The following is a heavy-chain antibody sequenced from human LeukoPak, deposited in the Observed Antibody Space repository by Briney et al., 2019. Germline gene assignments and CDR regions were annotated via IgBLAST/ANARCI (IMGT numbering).Heavy chain of an antibody. CDR3: ARDILSQGPDAFDI. D-gene: IGHD2/OR15-2a*01. Sequence: GGSLRLSCAASGFTVSSNYMSWVRQAPGKGLEWVSVIYSGGSTYYADSVKGRFTISRDNSKNTLYLQMNSLRAEDTAVYYCARDILSQGPDAFDIWGQGTMVTVSS. J-gene: IGHJ3*02. CDR1: GFTVSSNY. V-gene: IGHV3-53*01. CDR2: IYSGGST.